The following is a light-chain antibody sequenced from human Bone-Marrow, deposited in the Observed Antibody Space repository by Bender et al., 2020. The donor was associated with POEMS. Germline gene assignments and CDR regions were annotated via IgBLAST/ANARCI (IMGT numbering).Light chain of an antibody. V-gene: IGLV2-23*02. J-gene: IGLJ2*01. CDR3: CSYGGSSNVV. CDR2: EVS. CDR1: SSDVRNYRF. Sequence: QSALTQPASVSGSPGQSITISCTGTSSDVRNYRFVSWYQQHPGKAPKLLIYEVSKRPSGVSNRFSGSKSGNTASLTISGLQAEDEADYYCCSYGGSSNVVFGGGTKLTVL.